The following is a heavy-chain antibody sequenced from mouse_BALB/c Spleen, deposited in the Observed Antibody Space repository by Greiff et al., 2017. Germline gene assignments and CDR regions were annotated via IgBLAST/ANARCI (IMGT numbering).Heavy chain of an antibody. CDR2: IDPENGNT. V-gene: IGHV14-1*02. Sequence: VQLQQSGAELVRSGASVKLSCTASGFNIKDYYMHWVKQRPEQGLEWIGWIDPENGNTIYDPKFQGKASITADTSSNTAYLQLSSLTSEDTAVYYCARNLYAMDYWGQGTSVTVSS. J-gene: IGHJ4*01. CDR3: ARNLYAMDY. CDR1: GFNIKDYY.